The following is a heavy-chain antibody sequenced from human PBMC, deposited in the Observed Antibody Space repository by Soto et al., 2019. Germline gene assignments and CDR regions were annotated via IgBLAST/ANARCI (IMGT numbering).Heavy chain of an antibody. J-gene: IGHJ6*02. CDR2: LHSGGHT. V-gene: IGHV3-53*04. CDR3: ARDGPYYYASRMDV. CDR1: GIPVSSNY. D-gene: IGHD3-10*01. Sequence: EVQLVESGGGLVQPGGSLRLSCVASGIPVSSNYMTWVRQAPGKGLEWVSVLHSGGHTYYANSVKGRFTISRHDSTNTLFLRMNSLTAEDTAVYYCARDGPYYYASRMDVWGQGTTVTVSS.